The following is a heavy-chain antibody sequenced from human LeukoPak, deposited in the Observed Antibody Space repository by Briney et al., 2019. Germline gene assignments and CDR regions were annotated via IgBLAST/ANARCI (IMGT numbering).Heavy chain of an antibody. V-gene: IGHV1-18*01. CDR2: ISPYNGDT. CDR3: ARGRRWITPEHFDF. J-gene: IGHJ4*02. D-gene: IGHD5-24*01. Sequence: ASVKVSGKASGYTLTSYAISWGRQSPGQGLEWMGWISPYNGDTSYAQNLQGRVTMTTDTPTSKAYMELRSLRSDDTAVYYCARGRRWITPEHFDFWGQGTLVTVSS. CDR1: GYTLTSYA.